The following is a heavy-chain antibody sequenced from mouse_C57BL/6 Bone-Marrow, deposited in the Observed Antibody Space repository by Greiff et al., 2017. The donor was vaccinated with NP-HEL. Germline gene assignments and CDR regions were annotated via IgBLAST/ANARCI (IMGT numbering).Heavy chain of an antibody. V-gene: IGHV1-9*01. CDR3: ARESYYYGSSYGDFDY. Sequence: VQLQQSGAELMKPGASVKLSCKATGYTFTGYWLEWVKQRPGHGLEWIGEILPGSGSTNYNEKFKGKATFTADTSSNTAYMQLSSLTTEDSAIYYCARESYYYGSSYGDFDYWGQGTTLTVSS. D-gene: IGHD1-1*01. CDR2: ILPGSGST. CDR1: GYTFTGYW. J-gene: IGHJ2*01.